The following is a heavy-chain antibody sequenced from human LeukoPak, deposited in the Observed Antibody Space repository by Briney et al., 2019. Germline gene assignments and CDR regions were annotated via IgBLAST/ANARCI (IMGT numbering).Heavy chain of an antibody. CDR1: GLTFRNAW. J-gene: IGHJ3*02. CDR2: IKSKIDGGTG. D-gene: IGHD2-2*01. Sequence: GGSLRLSCAASGLTFRNAWMSWVSHAPGKGLEWVGRIKSKIDGGTGDYAAPVKDRITISRDDSKNMLYLQINSLKADDTALYYCATRTWADGFDIWGQGTMVTVSS. V-gene: IGHV3-15*01. CDR3: ATRTWADGFDI.